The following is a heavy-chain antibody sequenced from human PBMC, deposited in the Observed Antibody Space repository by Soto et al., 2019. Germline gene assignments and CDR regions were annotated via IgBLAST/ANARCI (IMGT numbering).Heavy chain of an antibody. J-gene: IGHJ4*02. Sequence: GASVKVSCKASGGTFSSYTISWVRQAPGQGLEWMGRIIPILGIANYAQKFQGRVTITADKSTSTAYMELSSLRSEDTAVYYCARDRGQGIPHYDFWSGPEFDYWGQGTLVTVSS. CDR2: IIPILGIA. CDR3: ARDRGQGIPHYDFWSGPEFDY. D-gene: IGHD3-3*01. V-gene: IGHV1-69*04. CDR1: GGTFSSYT.